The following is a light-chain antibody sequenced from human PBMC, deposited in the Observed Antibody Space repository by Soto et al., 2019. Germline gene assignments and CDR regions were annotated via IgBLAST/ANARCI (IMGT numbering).Light chain of an antibody. CDR3: QHRSIWPA. CDR1: QSVSSY. Sequence: EIVLTQSPATLSLSPGERATLSCRASQSVSSYLAWYQQKPGQAPRLLISDASNRATGIPARFSGSGSGIDFTLTISSLEPEDFAVYYCQHRSIWPAFGQGTRLDIK. CDR2: DAS. V-gene: IGKV3-11*01. J-gene: IGKJ5*01.